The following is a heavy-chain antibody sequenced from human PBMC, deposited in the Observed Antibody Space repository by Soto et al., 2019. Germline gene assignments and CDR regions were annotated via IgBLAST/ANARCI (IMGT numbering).Heavy chain of an antibody. CDR2: IIPIFGTA. D-gene: IGHD3-3*01. CDR3: ESPYDFWSGLSYYYYGMDV. V-gene: IGHV1-69*06. CDR1: GGTFSSYA. Sequence: QVQLVQSGAEVKKPGSSVKVSCKASGGTFSSYAISWVRQAPGQGLEWMGGIIPIFGTANYAQKFQGRVTITADKSTSTADVELSSVRSEDTAVYYCESPYDFWSGLSYYYYGMDVWGQGTTVTVSS. J-gene: IGHJ6*02.